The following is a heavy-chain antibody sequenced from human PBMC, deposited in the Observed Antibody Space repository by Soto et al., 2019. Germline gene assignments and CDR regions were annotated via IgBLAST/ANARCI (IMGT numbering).Heavy chain of an antibody. CDR1: GGSISSYY. J-gene: IGHJ6*02. Sequence: QVQLQASGPGLVKPSETLSLTCTVSGGSISSYYWSWIRQPPGKGLAWIGYIHYSGTTTYTPSLKTRVSISVDTSKTQFSLKLSSVTAAATAGYYCARVARNDESSVYYYLYYYYGMDVWGQGTTVTVPS. D-gene: IGHD3-22*01. V-gene: IGHV4-59*01. CDR2: IHYSGTT. CDR3: ARVARNDESSVYYYLYYYYGMDV.